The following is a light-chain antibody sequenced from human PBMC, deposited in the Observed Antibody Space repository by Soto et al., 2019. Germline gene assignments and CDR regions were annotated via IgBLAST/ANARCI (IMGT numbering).Light chain of an antibody. CDR2: EGT. CDR3: CSYAGTSTVL. CDR1: SSDVGTYNL. Sequence: QSVLTQPASVSGSPGQSITISCTGTSSDVGTYNLVSWYQHHPGKAPKVMVYEGTKRPSGVSNRFSGSKSGNTASLTISGLQAEDEADYFCCSYAGTSTVLFGGGTKVTVL. V-gene: IGLV2-23*01. J-gene: IGLJ3*02.